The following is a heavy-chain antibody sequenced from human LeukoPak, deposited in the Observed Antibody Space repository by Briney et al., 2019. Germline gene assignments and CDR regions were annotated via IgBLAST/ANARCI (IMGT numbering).Heavy chain of an antibody. CDR2: ISYDGSNK. V-gene: IGHV3-30*18. Sequence: GGSLRLSYAASGFTFSSYGMHWVRQAPGKGLEWVAVISYDGSNKYYADSVKGRFTISRDNSKNTLYLQMNSLRAEDTAVYYCAKGIYGSGSYLGMDVWGQGTTVTVSS. CDR3: AKGIYGSGSYLGMDV. J-gene: IGHJ6*02. CDR1: GFTFSSYG. D-gene: IGHD3-10*01.